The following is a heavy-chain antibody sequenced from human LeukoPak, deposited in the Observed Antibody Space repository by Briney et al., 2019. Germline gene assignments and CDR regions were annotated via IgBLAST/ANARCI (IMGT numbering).Heavy chain of an antibody. CDR2: IKQDGSEK. CDR3: ARPQWYSYDSGSYFDY. V-gene: IGHV3-7*01. J-gene: IGHJ4*02. D-gene: IGHD3-10*01. CDR1: GFTFRSYW. Sequence: GRSLRLSCTASGFTFRSYWMTWVRQAPGKGLEWVAKIKQDGSEKYYVDSVKGRFTISRDNAKNSLYLQMNNLRAEDTAVYYCARPQWYSYDSGSYFDYWGQGTLVTVSS.